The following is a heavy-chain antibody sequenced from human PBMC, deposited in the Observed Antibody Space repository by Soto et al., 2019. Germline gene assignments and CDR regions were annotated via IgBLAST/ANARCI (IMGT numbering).Heavy chain of an antibody. CDR2: INHSGST. V-gene: IGHV4-34*01. CDR1: GGSFSGYY. D-gene: IGHD3-16*01. Sequence: SETLSLTCAVYGGSFSGYYWSWIRQPPGKGLEWIGEINHSGSTNYNPSLKSRVTISVDTSKNQFSLKLSSVTAADTAVYYCATEDSRGDYWGQGTLVTVSS. CDR3: ATEDSRGDY. J-gene: IGHJ4*02.